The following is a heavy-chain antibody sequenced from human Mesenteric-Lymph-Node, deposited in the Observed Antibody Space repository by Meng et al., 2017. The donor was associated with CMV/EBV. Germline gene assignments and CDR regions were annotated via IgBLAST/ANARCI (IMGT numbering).Heavy chain of an antibody. D-gene: IGHD6-6*01. V-gene: IGHV4-59*12. Sequence: SETLSLTCTVSGGSISSYYWSWIRQPPGKGLEWIGYIYYSGSTNYNPSLKSRVTISVDTSKNQFSLKLSSVTAADTAVYYCARGARPRYYYGMDVWGQGTTVTVSS. CDR1: GGSISSYY. CDR2: IYYSGST. J-gene: IGHJ6*02. CDR3: ARGARPRYYYGMDV.